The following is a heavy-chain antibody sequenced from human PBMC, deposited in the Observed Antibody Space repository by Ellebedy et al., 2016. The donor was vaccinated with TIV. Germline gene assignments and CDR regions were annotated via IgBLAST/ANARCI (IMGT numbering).Heavy chain of an antibody. D-gene: IGHD5-18*01. V-gene: IGHV4-59*01. CDR2: IFSSVST. J-gene: IGHJ4*02. Sequence: MPSETLSLTCSVSGGSISSYYWSWIRQPPGKGLEWIGNIFSSVSTNYNPSLKSRVTIPVDTSKNQFSLKLSSVTAADTAVFYCARGFSYGLLDYWGQGTLVAVSS. CDR3: ARGFSYGLLDY. CDR1: GGSISSYY.